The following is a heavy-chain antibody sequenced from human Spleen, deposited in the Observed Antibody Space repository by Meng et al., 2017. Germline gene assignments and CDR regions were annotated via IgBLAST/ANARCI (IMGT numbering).Heavy chain of an antibody. CDR3: ARPGVVGAYYFDY. D-gene: IGHD1-26*01. V-gene: IGHV1-69*05. CDR1: GGTFSSYA. J-gene: IGHJ4*02. CDR2: IIPIFGTA. Sequence: SVKVSCKASGGTFSSYAISWVRQAPGQGLEWMRGIIPIFGTANYAQKFQGRVTITTDESTSTAYMELSSLRSEDTAVYYCARPGVVGAYYFDYWGQGTLVTVSS.